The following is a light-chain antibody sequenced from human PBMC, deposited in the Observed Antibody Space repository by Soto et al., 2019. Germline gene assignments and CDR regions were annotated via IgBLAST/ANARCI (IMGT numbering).Light chain of an antibody. CDR3: HQYNSWPRGT. J-gene: IGKJ3*01. V-gene: IGKV3-15*01. Sequence: EIMMTQSPGTLSVSPGEGATLSCPASQSVNINLAWYQQKPGQPPRLLLYGASTRATGIPVRFSGSGSGTEFTLPISSLQSEDSAVYYCHQYNSWPRGTFGPGTKVEIK. CDR2: GAS. CDR1: QSVNIN.